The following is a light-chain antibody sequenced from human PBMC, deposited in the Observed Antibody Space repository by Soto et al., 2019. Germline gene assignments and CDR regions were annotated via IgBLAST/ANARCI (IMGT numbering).Light chain of an antibody. CDR1: QSISNY. J-gene: IGKJ1*01. V-gene: IGKV1-39*01. CDR3: QQSYSYPQT. CDR2: AAS. Sequence: DIQMTQSPSSLSASVGDRFTITCRASQSISNYLNWYQQKRGKAPKLLIYAASSLQSGVPSWFSGSGSGTDFALTISSLQPEDFATYYCQQSYSYPQTFGQGTKVDIK.